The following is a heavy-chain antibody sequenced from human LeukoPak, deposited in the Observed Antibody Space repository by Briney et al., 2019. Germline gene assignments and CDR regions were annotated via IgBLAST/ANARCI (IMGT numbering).Heavy chain of an antibody. CDR2: FYSGGST. CDR1: GFTVSSSY. V-gene: IGHV3-66*01. D-gene: IGHD2-15*01. Sequence: GGSLRLSCAASGFTVSSSYMSWVRQAPGKGLEWVSVFYSGGSTYYADSVKGRFTISRDNSKNTLYLQMNSLRAEDTAVYYCARDCSGGSCYPGDYWGQGTLVTVSS. CDR3: ARDCSGGSCYPGDY. J-gene: IGHJ4*02.